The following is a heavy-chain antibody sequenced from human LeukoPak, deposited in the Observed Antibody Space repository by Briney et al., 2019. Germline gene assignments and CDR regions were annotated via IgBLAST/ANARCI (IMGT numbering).Heavy chain of an antibody. V-gene: IGHV4-39*01. J-gene: IGHJ4*02. CDR2: IYYSGST. D-gene: IGHD6-19*01. CDR3: ARQPVIAVAGTGGDY. CDR1: GGSISSSSYS. Sequence: PSETLSLTCTVSGGSISSSSYSWGWIRQPPGKGLEWIGSIYYSGSTYYNPSLKSRVTISVDTSKNQFSLKLSSVTAADTAVYYCARQPVIAVAGTGGDYWGQGTLVTVSS.